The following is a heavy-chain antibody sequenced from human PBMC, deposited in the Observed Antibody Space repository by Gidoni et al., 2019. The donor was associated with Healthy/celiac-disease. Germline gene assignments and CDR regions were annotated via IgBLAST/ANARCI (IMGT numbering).Heavy chain of an antibody. V-gene: IGHV3-30*18. J-gene: IGHJ6*02. CDR1: GFTFSSYG. CDR3: AKDDYGDNGAYYYGMDV. CDR2: ISYDGSNK. D-gene: IGHD4-17*01. Sequence: QVQLVASGGGVVQPGRSLRLSCAASGFTFSSYGMHWVRQAPGKGLEWVAVISYDGSNKYYADSVKGRFTISRDNFKNTLYLQMNSLRAEDTAVYYCAKDDYGDNGAYYYGMDVWGQGTTVTVSS.